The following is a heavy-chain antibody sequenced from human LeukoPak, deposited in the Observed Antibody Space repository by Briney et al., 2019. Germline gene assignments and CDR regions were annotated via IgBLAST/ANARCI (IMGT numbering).Heavy chain of an antibody. CDR1: GFTFSSYA. CDR2: ISGSGGST. Sequence: RPGGSLRLSCAASGFTFSSYAMSWVRQAPGKGLEWVSAISGSGGSTYYADSVTGRFTISRDNSKNTLYLQMNSLRAEDTAVYYCAKFPLGYCSGGSCYSGNYWGQGTLVTVSS. J-gene: IGHJ4*02. CDR3: AKFPLGYCSGGSCYSGNY. V-gene: IGHV3-23*01. D-gene: IGHD2-15*01.